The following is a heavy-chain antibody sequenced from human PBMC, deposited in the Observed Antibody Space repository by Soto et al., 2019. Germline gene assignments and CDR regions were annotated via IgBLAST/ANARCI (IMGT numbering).Heavy chain of an antibody. D-gene: IGHD4-17*01. CDR2: IYYSGST. Sequence: SETLSLTCTVSGGSISSYYWSWIRQPPGKGLEWIGYIYYSGSTNYNPSLKSRVTISVDTSKNQFSLKLSSVTAADTAVYYCARLDYGDRVDYWGQGTLVTVS. CDR3: ARLDYGDRVDY. V-gene: IGHV4-59*08. J-gene: IGHJ4*02. CDR1: GGSISSYY.